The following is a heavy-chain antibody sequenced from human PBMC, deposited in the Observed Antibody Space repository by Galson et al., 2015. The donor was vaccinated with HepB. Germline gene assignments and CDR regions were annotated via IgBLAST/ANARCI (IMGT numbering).Heavy chain of an antibody. CDR2: IWYAGSNK. Sequence: SLRLSCAASGFTFSSYGMHWVRQAPGKGLEWVAVIWYAGSNKYYADSVKGRFTISRDNSKNTLYLQMNSLRAEDTAVYYCAKDRGLEGELWFDYWAQGTLIAVS. D-gene: IGHD3-16*01. CDR1: GFTFSSYG. J-gene: IGHJ4*02. CDR3: AKDRGLEGELWFDY. V-gene: IGHV3-33*06.